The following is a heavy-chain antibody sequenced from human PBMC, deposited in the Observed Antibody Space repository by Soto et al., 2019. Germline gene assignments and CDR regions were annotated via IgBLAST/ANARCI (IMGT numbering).Heavy chain of an antibody. V-gene: IGHV3-23*01. CDR3: EKEWKEWNYYDSSGSQRAVNWFDH. Sequence: PGGSLRLSCAASGFTFSSYAISWVRQAPGKGLEWVSAISGSGGSTYYADSVKGRFTISRDNSKNTLYLQMNSLRAEDTAVYYCEKEWKEWNYYDSSGSQRAVNWFDHWGQGTLVTVSS. CDR1: GFTFSSYA. CDR2: ISGSGGST. D-gene: IGHD3-22*01. J-gene: IGHJ5*02.